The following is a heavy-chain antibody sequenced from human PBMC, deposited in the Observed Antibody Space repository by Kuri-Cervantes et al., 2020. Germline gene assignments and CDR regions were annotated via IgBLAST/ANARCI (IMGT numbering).Heavy chain of an antibody. D-gene: IGHD6-6*01. CDR1: GGTFSSYA. Sequence: SVKVSCKASGGTFSSYAISWVRQAPGQGLEWMGGIIPIFGTANYAQKFQGRVTITADESTSTAYMELSSLRSEDTAVYYCASQRRRKQLVPYYYYYMTSGAKGPRSPSP. CDR3: ASQRRRKQLVPYYYYYMTS. V-gene: IGHV1-69*13. CDR2: IIPIFGTA. J-gene: IGHJ6*03.